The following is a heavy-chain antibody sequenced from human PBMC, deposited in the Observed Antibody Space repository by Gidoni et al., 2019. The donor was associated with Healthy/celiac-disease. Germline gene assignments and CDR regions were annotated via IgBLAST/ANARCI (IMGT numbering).Heavy chain of an antibody. J-gene: IGHJ4*02. Sequence: EVQLLESGGGLVQPGGSLRLSCAASGFPFSSYAMSWVRQAPGKGLEWGSAISGCGGSKYYADAVKGRFTISRDNSKNTLYLQMNSLRAEDTAVYYCAKDDVDIVATTNFDYWGQGTLVTVSS. D-gene: IGHD5-12*01. CDR1: GFPFSSYA. V-gene: IGHV3-23*01. CDR2: ISGCGGSK. CDR3: AKDDVDIVATTNFDY.